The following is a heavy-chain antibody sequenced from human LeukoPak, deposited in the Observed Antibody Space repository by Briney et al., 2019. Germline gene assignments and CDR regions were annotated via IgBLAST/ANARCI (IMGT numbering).Heavy chain of an antibody. Sequence: RGSLRPSSAASGFTFSSYAMHWVRQAPGKGLEWVAVISYDGSNKYYADSVKGRFTISRDNSKNTLYLQMNSLRAEDTAVYYCARTTGIAGPFDYWGQGTLGTVSS. D-gene: IGHD6-13*01. CDR1: GFTFSSYA. CDR2: ISYDGSNK. J-gene: IGHJ4*02. CDR3: ARTTGIAGPFDY. V-gene: IGHV3-30*04.